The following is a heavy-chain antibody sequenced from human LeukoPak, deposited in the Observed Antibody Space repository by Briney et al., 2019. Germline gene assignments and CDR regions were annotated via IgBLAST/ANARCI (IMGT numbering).Heavy chain of an antibody. CDR2: ISYDGSNK. CDR3: ARGGITMVRGARPFDYGMDV. CDR1: GFTFSSYA. Sequence: RGSLRLSCAASGFTFSSYAMHWVRQAPGKGLEWVAVISYDGSNKYYADSVKGRFTISRDNSKNTLYLQMNSLRAEDTAVYYCARGGITMVRGARPFDYGMDVWGQGTTVTVSS. V-gene: IGHV3-30-3*01. J-gene: IGHJ6*02. D-gene: IGHD3-10*01.